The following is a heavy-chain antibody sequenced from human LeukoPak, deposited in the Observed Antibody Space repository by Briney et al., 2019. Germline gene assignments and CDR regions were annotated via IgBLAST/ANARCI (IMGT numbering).Heavy chain of an antibody. J-gene: IGHJ4*02. CDR1: GFTFDDYG. V-gene: IGHV3-20*04. D-gene: IGHD5-18*01. CDR2: INWNGGST. Sequence: PGGSLRLSCAASGFTFDDYGMSWVRQAPGKGLEWVSGINWNGGSTGYGDSVKGRFTISRDNAKNSLCLQMNSLRAEDTALYYCARADGYSYGLCFDYWGQGTLVTVSS. CDR3: ARADGYSYGLCFDY.